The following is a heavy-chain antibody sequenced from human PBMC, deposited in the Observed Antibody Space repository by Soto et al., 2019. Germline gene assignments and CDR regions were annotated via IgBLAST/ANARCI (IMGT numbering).Heavy chain of an antibody. CDR2: INAGNGDT. CDR3: ARVDPSYYFDY. J-gene: IGHJ4*02. CDR1: GYTFTSYS. Sequence: ASVKVSCKASGYTFTSYSMHWVRQAPGQRLEWMGWINAGNGDTKYSQKFQGRVTITRDTSASTAYMELSSLRSEDTAVYYCARVDPSYYFDYWGQGTLVTVSS. V-gene: IGHV1-3*01. D-gene: IGHD3-10*01.